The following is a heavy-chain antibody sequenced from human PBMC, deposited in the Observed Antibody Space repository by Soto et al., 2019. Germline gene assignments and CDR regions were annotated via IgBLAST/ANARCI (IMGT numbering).Heavy chain of an antibody. CDR3: AGPDYYGSADAFDI. CDR1: GFTVSSNY. CDR2: IYSGGST. V-gene: IGHV3-66*01. J-gene: IGHJ3*02. D-gene: IGHD3-10*01. Sequence: GGSLRLSCAASGFTVSSNYMSWVRQAPGKGLEWVSVIYSGGSTYYADSVKGRFTISRDNSKNTLYLQMNSLRAEDTAVYYCAGPDYYGSADAFDIWGQGTMVTVSS.